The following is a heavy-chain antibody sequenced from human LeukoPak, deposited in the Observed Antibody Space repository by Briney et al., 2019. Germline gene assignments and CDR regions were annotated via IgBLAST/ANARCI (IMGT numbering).Heavy chain of an antibody. J-gene: IGHJ3*02. CDR2: IYQSGNT. Sequence: SETLSLTCGVSGGSVSTIGYSWSWIRQPPGKGLEWIGYIYQSGNTSYNPSLQSRVTISIDKSKNQFSLKLSSVTAADTAVYYCARDSYYDNSGEGAFDIWGQGTLVTVSS. V-gene: IGHV4-30-2*01. CDR1: GGSVSTIGYS. D-gene: IGHD3-22*01. CDR3: ARDSYYDNSGEGAFDI.